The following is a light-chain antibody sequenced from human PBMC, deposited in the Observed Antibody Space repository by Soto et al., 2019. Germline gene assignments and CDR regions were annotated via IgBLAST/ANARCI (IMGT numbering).Light chain of an antibody. CDR3: QQYDSYPWT. V-gene: IGKV1-5*03. CDR1: ESIRNW. CDR2: EAS. J-gene: IGKJ1*01. Sequence: DIQINLTPSALSASIGDRATITCGASESIRNWLAWYQQRAGKAPKLLIYEASRLESGVPSRISGSGSGTDFTLTISSLQPDDFATYYYQQYDSYPWTFGQGTKV.